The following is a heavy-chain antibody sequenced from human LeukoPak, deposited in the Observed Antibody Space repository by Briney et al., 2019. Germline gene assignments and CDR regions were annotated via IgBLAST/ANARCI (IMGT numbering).Heavy chain of an antibody. J-gene: IGHJ6*03. CDR3: LVATTGSYYYYYMDV. CDR1: GYTFTGYY. V-gene: IGHV1-2*06. Sequence: ASVKVSCXASGYTFTGYYMHWVRQAPGQGLEWMGRINPNSGGTNYAQKFQGRVTMTRDTSISTAYMELSRLRSDDTAVYYCLVATTGSYYYYYMDVWGKGTTVTVSS. D-gene: IGHD2-15*01. CDR2: INPNSGGT.